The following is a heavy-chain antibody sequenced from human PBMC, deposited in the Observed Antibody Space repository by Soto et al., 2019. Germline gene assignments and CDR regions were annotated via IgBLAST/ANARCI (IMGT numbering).Heavy chain of an antibody. V-gene: IGHV2-5*02. CDR3: ALPDSSGYYGY. J-gene: IGHJ4*02. Sequence: QITLKESGPTLVKPTQTLTLTCTFSGFSLSTSGVGVGWIRQPPGKALEWLALIYWDDDKRYSPSLKSRLTITKDTSKNQVVLTMTNMDPVETATYYCALPDSSGYYGYWGQGTLVTVSS. CDR2: IYWDDDK. CDR1: GFSLSTSGVG. D-gene: IGHD3-22*01.